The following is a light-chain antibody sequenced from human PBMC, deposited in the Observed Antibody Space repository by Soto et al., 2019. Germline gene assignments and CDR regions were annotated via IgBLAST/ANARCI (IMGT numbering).Light chain of an antibody. Sequence: DIQMTQSPSTLSASVGDRVTITCRASQSISSWLAWYQQKPGKAPKLLIYAASTLQSGVPSRFSGSGSGTDFTLTISRLEPEDFAVYYCQQYGSSPPFGQGTKVDIK. CDR2: AAS. J-gene: IGKJ1*01. V-gene: IGKV1-5*01. CDR1: QSISSW. CDR3: QQYGSSPP.